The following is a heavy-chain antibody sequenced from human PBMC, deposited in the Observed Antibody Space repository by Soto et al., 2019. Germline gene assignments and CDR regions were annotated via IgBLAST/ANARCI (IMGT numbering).Heavy chain of an antibody. CDR3: ARDPSSATPEAKTNEIDY. Sequence: GASVKVSCKASGGTFSSYTISWVRQAPGQGLEWMGRIIPILGIANYAQKLQGRVTITADKSTSTAYMELSSLRSEDTAVYYCARDPSSATPEAKTNEIDYWGQGTLVTVSS. CDR1: GGTFSSYT. J-gene: IGHJ4*02. CDR2: IIPILGIA. V-gene: IGHV1-69*04. D-gene: IGHD6-25*01.